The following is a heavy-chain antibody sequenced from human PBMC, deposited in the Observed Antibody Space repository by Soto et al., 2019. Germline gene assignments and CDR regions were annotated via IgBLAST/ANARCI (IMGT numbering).Heavy chain of an antibody. V-gene: IGHV3-33*03. D-gene: IGHD1-20*01. CDR2: IWYDGTKK. J-gene: IGHJ4*02. Sequence: QVQVVESGGGVVQPGRSLRLSCAASGFTFSSYGMHWVRQAPGKGLEWVADIWYDGTKKHYADSGEGRFSISRANSKNTVELQMNSLRAEDTAVYYCANILTGPTEYWGQGTLVTVSS. CDR1: GFTFSSYG. CDR3: ANILTGPTEY.